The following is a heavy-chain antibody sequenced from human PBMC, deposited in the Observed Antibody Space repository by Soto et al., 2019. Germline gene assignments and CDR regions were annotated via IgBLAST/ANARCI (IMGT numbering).Heavy chain of an antibody. J-gene: IGHJ5*02. Sequence: KTSETLSLTCAVSGGSISSGGYPWSWIRQPPGKGLEWIGYIYHSGSTYYNPSLKSRVTISVDRSKNQFSLKLSSVTAADTAVYYCARAGTVYGDYSYWFDPWGQGTLVTVSS. CDR2: IYHSGST. CDR1: GGSISSGGYP. CDR3: ARAGTVYGDYSYWFDP. V-gene: IGHV4-30-2*01. D-gene: IGHD4-17*01.